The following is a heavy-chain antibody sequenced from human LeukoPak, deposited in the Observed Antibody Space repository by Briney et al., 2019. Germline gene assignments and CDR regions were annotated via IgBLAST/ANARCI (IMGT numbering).Heavy chain of an antibody. J-gene: IGHJ4*02. CDR3: ARVPGYCSSTSCYSPNPFDY. V-gene: IGHV1-2*02. CDR2: INPNSGGT. CDR1: GYTFTGYN. Sequence: ASVKVSCKASGYTFTGYNMHWVRQSPGQGLQWMGWINPNSGGTNYARKFQGRVTMTRDTSISTAYMELSRLRSDDTAVYYCARVPGYCSSTSCYSPNPFDYWGQGTLVTVSS. D-gene: IGHD2-2*02.